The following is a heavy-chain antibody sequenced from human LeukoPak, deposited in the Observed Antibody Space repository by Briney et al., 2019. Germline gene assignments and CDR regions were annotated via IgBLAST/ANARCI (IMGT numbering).Heavy chain of an antibody. J-gene: IGHJ4*02. V-gene: IGHV3-30-3*01. CDR1: GFTFSSYA. D-gene: IGHD2-15*01. CDR3: ARDGWDY. CDR2: ISYDGSNK. Sequence: GGSLRLSCAASGFTFSSYAMHWVRQAPGKGLEWVAVISYDGSNKYYADSVKGRFTISRDNSKNTLYLQMNGLRAEDTAVYYCARDGWDYWGQGTLITVSS.